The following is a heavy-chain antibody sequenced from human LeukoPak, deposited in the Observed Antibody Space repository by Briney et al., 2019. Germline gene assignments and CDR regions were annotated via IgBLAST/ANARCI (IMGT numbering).Heavy chain of an antibody. V-gene: IGHV3-23*01. D-gene: IGHD2/OR15-2a*01. CDR1: GFTFSSYS. Sequence: PGGSLRLSCAASGFTFSSYSMSWVRQAPGKGLEWVSAISGSGGSTYYADSVKGRFTISRDNSKNTLYLQMNSLRAEDTAVYYCAKVVIGRSIFDAFDYWGQGTLVTVSS. J-gene: IGHJ4*02. CDR3: AKVVIGRSIFDAFDY. CDR2: ISGSGGST.